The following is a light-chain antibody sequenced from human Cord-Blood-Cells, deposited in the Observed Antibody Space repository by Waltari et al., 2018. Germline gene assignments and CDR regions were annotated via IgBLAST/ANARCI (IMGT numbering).Light chain of an antibody. V-gene: IGKV1-33*01. CDR3: QQXXNLXXT. Sequence: DIQMTQSPSSLSASVGDRVTITCQASQDISNYLNWYQQKPGKAPKLLIYDASNLETGVPSXXSGSGSGTDFTFTXSXXXPEDIATYYCQQXXNLXXTXGPGTXVDIK. CDR2: DAS. CDR1: QDISNY. J-gene: IGKJ3*01.